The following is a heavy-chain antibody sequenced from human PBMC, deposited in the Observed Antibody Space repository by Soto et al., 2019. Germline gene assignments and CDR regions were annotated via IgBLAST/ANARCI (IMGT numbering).Heavy chain of an antibody. CDR2: IIPSPART. V-gene: IGHV1-69*08. CDR1: GGTFSNSP. J-gene: IGHJ4*02. Sequence: QVQLVQSGAELRKPGSAVKLSCKASGGTFSNSPISWVRQIPGQGPEWIGRIIPSPARTIYSRKFRGRVTRTADKSTQTVYMKLSSLTTEDSGVYYCARDQVGASSFDYWGQGTRVTVSS. D-gene: IGHD1-26*01. CDR3: ARDQVGASSFDY.